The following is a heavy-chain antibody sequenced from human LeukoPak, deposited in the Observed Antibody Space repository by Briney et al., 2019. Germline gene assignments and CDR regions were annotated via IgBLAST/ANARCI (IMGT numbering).Heavy chain of an antibody. CDR2: ISAYNGNT. J-gene: IGHJ6*02. CDR1: GYTFTSYD. D-gene: IGHD1-26*01. CDR3: ERDPGIVGASTDYYYGMDV. V-gene: IGHV1-18*01. Sequence: ATVKVSCKASGYTFTSYDITWVPQAPAQGLQWMGWISAYNGNTNYALKLQGRDTMTTDTHTTTASKEQRSLRSDNTAEHYCERDPGIVGASTDYYYGMDVWGQGTTVTVSS.